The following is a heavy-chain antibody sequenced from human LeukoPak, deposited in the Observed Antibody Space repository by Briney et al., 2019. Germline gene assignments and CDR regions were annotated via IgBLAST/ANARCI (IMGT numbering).Heavy chain of an antibody. CDR1: GFTFSSYA. Sequence: GGSLRLSCAASGFTFSSYAMTWVRQAPDKGLEWVSAISGSDGSTYYADSVKGRFTISRDDSQNTPYLQMNSLSAEDTAVYYCAKVETSGGANCYALDYWGQGTLVTVSS. D-gene: IGHD2-2*01. J-gene: IGHJ4*02. V-gene: IGHV3-23*01. CDR3: AKVETSGGANCYALDY. CDR2: ISGSDGST.